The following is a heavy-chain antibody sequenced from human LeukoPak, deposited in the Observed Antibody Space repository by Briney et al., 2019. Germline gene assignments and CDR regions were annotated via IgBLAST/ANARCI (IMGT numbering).Heavy chain of an antibody. D-gene: IGHD4-17*01. CDR1: GFTFSDYA. CDR3: AKKGDYGYYFDY. CDR2: LSGSGAGT. V-gene: IGHV3-23*01. Sequence: GGSLRLSCAASGFTFSDYALGWVRQAPGRGLEWVATLSGSGAGTYYSDSVQGRFTISRDNSKNTLYLQMNSPRAEDTAVYYCAKKGDYGYYFDYWGQGTLVTVSS. J-gene: IGHJ4*02.